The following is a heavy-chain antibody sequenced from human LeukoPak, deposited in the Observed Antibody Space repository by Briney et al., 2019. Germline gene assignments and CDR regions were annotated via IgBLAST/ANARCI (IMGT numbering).Heavy chain of an antibody. D-gene: IGHD4-17*01. Sequence: ASVKVSCKASGYTFTSYGISWVRQAPGQGLEWMGWISAYNGNTNYAQKFQGRVTMTRDTSISTAYMELSRLRSDDTAVYYCATVRPKLVNWFDPWGQGTLVTVSS. CDR3: ATVRPKLVNWFDP. J-gene: IGHJ5*02. CDR2: ISAYNGNT. V-gene: IGHV1-18*01. CDR1: GYTFTSYG.